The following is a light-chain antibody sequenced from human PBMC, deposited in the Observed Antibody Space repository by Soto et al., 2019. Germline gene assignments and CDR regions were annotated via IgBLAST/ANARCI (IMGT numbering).Light chain of an antibody. Sequence: ELGLPQCPGTLSLSPGARATLSCRASQSVSSSYLAWYKHNPSQAPRLLIYGASSRATGIPDRFRGSGSWAAFTLTISSLATADFAVYYYHQYCSSPHAIGQGTKLEI. CDR3: HQYCSSPHA. J-gene: IGKJ2*01. CDR1: QSVSSSY. CDR2: GAS. V-gene: IGKV3-20*01.